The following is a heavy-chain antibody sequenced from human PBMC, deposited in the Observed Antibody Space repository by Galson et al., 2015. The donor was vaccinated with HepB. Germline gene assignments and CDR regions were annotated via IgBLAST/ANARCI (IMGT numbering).Heavy chain of an antibody. V-gene: IGHV1-18*04. CDR1: GYTFTSYG. D-gene: IGHD6-13*01. J-gene: IGHJ5*02. Sequence: SVKVSCKASGYTFTSYGISWVRQAPGQGLEWMGWISAYNGNTNYAQKLQGRVTMTTDTSTSTAYMELRSLRSDDTAVYYCARASWGSSSTNWFDPWGQGTLVTVSS. CDR2: ISAYNGNT. CDR3: ARASWGSSSTNWFDP.